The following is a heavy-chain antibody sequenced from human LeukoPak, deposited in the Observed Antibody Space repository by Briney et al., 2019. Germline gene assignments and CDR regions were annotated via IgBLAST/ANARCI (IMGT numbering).Heavy chain of an antibody. D-gene: IGHD5-12*01. CDR3: AREDYSGYDFYDY. J-gene: IGHJ4*02. CDR2: INSDGSSR. Sequence: GGSLRLSCAASGFTFSSYWMHWVRHAPGKGLVWVSLINSDGSSRNYADSVKGRFTISRDNAKNTLYLQMNSLRVEDTAVYYCAREDYSGYDFYDYWGQGSLVTVSS. V-gene: IGHV3-74*01. CDR1: GFTFSSYW.